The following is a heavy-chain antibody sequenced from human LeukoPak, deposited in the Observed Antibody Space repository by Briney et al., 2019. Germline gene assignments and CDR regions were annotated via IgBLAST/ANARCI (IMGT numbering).Heavy chain of an antibody. Sequence: PGGSLRLSCAASGFTFSSYWMSWVRQAPGKGLEWVANIKQDGSEKYYVDSVKGRFTISRDNAKNSLYLQMNSLRAEDTAVYYCARLPTFYYDSSHYHYDYWGRGTLVTVSS. J-gene: IGHJ4*02. D-gene: IGHD3-22*01. CDR2: IKQDGSEK. CDR1: GFTFSSYW. V-gene: IGHV3-7*03. CDR3: ARLPTFYYDSSHYHYDY.